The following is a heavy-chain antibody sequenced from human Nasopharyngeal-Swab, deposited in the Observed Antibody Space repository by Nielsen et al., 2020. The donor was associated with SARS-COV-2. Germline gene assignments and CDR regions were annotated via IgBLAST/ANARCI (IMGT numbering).Heavy chain of an antibody. Sequence: WVRQAPGQGLEWMGWISAYNGNTNYAQKLQGSVTMTTDTSTSTAYMELRSLRSDDTAVYYCARGSLRFGDLVGYYGMDVWGQGTTVTVSS. D-gene: IGHD3-10*01. V-gene: IGHV1-18*01. CDR3: ARGSLRFGDLVGYYGMDV. J-gene: IGHJ6*02. CDR2: ISAYNGNT.